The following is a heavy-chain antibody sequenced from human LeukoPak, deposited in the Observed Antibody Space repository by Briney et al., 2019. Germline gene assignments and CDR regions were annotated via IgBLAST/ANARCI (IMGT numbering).Heavy chain of an antibody. J-gene: IGHJ5*02. CDR3: ARGLRSGSDWFDA. D-gene: IGHD3-10*01. V-gene: IGHV3-21*04. CDR2: ISSSTTYI. CDR1: GITFRSYS. Sequence: GGSLRLSCAASGITFRSYSMNLVRQAPGKGLEWVSSISSSTTYIYYADSVTGRFTISRDNAKNSLNLHMSSLRVEDTAVYYCARGLRSGSDWFDAWAQGPLVRVFS.